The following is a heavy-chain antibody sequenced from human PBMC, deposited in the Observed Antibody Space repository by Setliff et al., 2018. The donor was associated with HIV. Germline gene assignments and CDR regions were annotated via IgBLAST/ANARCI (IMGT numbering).Heavy chain of an antibody. D-gene: IGHD2-15*01. V-gene: IGHV4-61*09. J-gene: IGHJ5*02. CDR3: VRHHDSDFSGDPDWFDP. Sequence: PSETLSLTCTVSGGSITTGSYYWSWIRQPAGQGLEWIGHIYASDSSGSTNYNPSLKSRVTISVDTSKNQFSLKVNFVTAADSALYYCVRHHDSDFSGDPDWFDPWGQGSLVTVSS. CDR2: IYASDSSGST. CDR1: GGSITTGSYY.